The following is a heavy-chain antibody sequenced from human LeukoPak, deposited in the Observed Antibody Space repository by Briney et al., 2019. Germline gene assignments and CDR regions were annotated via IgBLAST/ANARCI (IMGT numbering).Heavy chain of an antibody. Sequence: ASAKVSCKAFGYTFTGYYMHWVRQAPGQGLEWMGWINPNSGGTNYAQKFQGRVTMTRDTSISTAFMELSRLRSDDTAVYYCARVSVGYSGYDWRYYFDYWGQGTLVTVSS. CDR2: INPNSGGT. CDR1: GYTFTGYY. J-gene: IGHJ4*02. CDR3: ARVSVGYSGYDWRYYFDY. V-gene: IGHV1-2*02. D-gene: IGHD5-12*01.